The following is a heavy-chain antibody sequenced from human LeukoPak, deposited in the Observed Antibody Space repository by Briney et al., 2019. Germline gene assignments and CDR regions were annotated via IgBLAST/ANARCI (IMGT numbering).Heavy chain of an antibody. Sequence: SETLSLTCAAYGGSFSGYYWSWIRQPPGKGLEWIGEINHSGSTNYNPSLKSRVTISVDTSKNQFSLKLSSVTAADTAVYYCARDSPRDYYDSSGPHYYFDYWGQGTLVTVSS. D-gene: IGHD3-22*01. V-gene: IGHV4-34*01. CDR2: INHSGST. J-gene: IGHJ4*02. CDR3: ARDSPRDYYDSSGPHYYFDY. CDR1: GGSFSGYY.